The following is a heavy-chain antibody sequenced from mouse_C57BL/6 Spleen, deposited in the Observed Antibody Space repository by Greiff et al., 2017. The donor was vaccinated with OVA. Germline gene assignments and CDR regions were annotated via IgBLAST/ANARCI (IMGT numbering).Heavy chain of an antibody. CDR1: GFSLTSYG. J-gene: IGHJ1*03. CDR3: ARGLLEYFDV. Sequence: VKLMESGPGLVAPSQSLSITCTVSGFSLTSYGVSWVRQPPGKGLEWLGVIWGDGSTNYHSALIYRQGISKDNSKSQVFLKLNSLQTDDTASFYCARGLLEYFDVWGTGTTVTVSS. D-gene: IGHD1-1*01. CDR2: IWGDGST. V-gene: IGHV2-3*01.